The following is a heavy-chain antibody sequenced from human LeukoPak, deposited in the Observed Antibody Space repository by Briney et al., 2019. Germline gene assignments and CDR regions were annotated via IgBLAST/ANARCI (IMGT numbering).Heavy chain of an antibody. J-gene: IGHJ4*02. CDR3: ARDASSGWRYYFDY. Sequence: GGSLRLSCAASGFTVSSNYMSWVRQAPGKGLEWVSVVYSGGNTYYADSVKGRFIISRDNSRNTVYLQMNSLRAEDTAVYYCARDASSGWRYYFDYWGQGTLVTVSS. CDR1: GFTVSSNY. D-gene: IGHD6-19*01. CDR2: VYSGGNT. V-gene: IGHV3-66*01.